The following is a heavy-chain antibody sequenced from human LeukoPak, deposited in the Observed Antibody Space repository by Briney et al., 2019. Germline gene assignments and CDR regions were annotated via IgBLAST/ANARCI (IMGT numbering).Heavy chain of an antibody. CDR2: IYTSGST. V-gene: IGHV4-4*07. CDR3: AREVDREYYYDSSGLNWFDP. D-gene: IGHD3-22*01. J-gene: IGHJ5*02. CDR1: GGSISSYY. Sequence: SENLSLTCTVSGGSISSYYWSWIRQPAGKGLEWIGRIYTSGSTNYNPSLKSRVTMSVDTSKNQFSLKLSSVTAADTAVYYCAREVDREYYYDSSGLNWFDPWGQGTLVTVSS.